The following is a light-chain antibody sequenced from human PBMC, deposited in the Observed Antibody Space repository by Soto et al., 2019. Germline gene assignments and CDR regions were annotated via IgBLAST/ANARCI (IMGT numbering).Light chain of an antibody. J-gene: IGKJ4*01. CDR1: QFVTNSY. V-gene: IGKV3-20*01. CDR3: QQYGSPLT. Sequence: EIVLTQSPGTLSLSPGGRATLSCRASQFVTNSYLAWYQQKPGQAPRLLVYGASSRATGIPDRFSGSGSGTDFTLTLSRLEPEDFAMYYCQQYGSPLTFGGGTKVEIK. CDR2: GAS.